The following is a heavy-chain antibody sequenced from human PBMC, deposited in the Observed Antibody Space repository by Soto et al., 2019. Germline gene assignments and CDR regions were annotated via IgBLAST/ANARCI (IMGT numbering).Heavy chain of an antibody. J-gene: IGHJ4*02. CDR1: GRSITSYY. CDR2: IYDNGIT. CDR3: ARTYDSNGYANEFDS. V-gene: IGHV4-59*12. D-gene: IGHD3-22*01. Sequence: QVVLQESGPGLVKPSETLSLTCSVSGRSITSYYWSWVRQPPGKGLEWIGYIYDNGITSQNPSLKSRVTMSAYTSQNQFSLKLTSVTGAYTAVYYGARTYDSNGYANEFDSWGQGIIVTVTS.